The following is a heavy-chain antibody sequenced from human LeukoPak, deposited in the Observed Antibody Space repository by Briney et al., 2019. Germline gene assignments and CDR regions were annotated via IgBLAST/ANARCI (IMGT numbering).Heavy chain of an antibody. CDR3: AKDVNSYCIGDCSDY. D-gene: IGHD2-21*01. V-gene: IGHV3-30*02. CDR2: ISLDEGTD. CDR1: GFKFNTYG. J-gene: IGHJ4*02. Sequence: GGSLRLSCRASGFKFNTYGMHWVRQAPGKGLEWVAFISLDEGTDYYADSVKGRFTISRDNSKNTVSLEMNSLRGEDTAVYYCAKDVNSYCIGDCSDYWGQGTLVTVSS.